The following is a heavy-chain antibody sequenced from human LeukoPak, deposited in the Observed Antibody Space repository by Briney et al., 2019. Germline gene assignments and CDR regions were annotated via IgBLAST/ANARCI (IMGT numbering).Heavy chain of an antibody. Sequence: GESLKISCKGSGYSFTSYWIGWVRQMPGKGLEWMGIIYPGDSDTRYSPSFQGQVTISAEKSISTAYLQWSSLKASDTAMYYCARRYCSSTSCYSIDYWGQGTLVTVSS. D-gene: IGHD2-2*02. J-gene: IGHJ4*02. CDR2: IYPGDSDT. CDR1: GYSFTSYW. V-gene: IGHV5-51*01. CDR3: ARRYCSSTSCYSIDY.